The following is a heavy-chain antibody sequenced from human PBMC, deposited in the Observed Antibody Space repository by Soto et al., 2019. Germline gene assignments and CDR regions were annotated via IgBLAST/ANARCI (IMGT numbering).Heavy chain of an antibody. CDR3: ARVHGEYGISTSGYDLGY. V-gene: IGHV1-2*04. CDR1: GYAYTGYY. D-gene: IGHD2-2*01. J-gene: IGHJ4*02. CDR2: INPNSGGT. Sequence: ASVNVSCKASGYAYTGYYMHSVRQAPGQGLEWMGWINPNSGGTNYAQKLQGWVTMTRDTAISKANMNLSRLRYDDTVVYYCARVHGEYGISTSGYDLGYWGKGPRVLVSS.